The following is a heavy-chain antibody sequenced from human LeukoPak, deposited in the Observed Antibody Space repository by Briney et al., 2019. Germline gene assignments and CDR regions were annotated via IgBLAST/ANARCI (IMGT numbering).Heavy chain of an antibody. CDR1: GGSVSSGSYY. V-gene: IGHV4-61*01. CDR3: ARAFGYYDSSGYLDY. Sequence: SETPSLTCTVSGGSVSSGSYYWSWIRQPPGKGLEWIGYIYYSGSTNYNPSLKSRVTISVDTSKNQFSLKLSSVTAADTAVYYCARAFGYYDSSGYLDYWGQGTLVTVSS. J-gene: IGHJ4*02. CDR2: IYYSGST. D-gene: IGHD3-22*01.